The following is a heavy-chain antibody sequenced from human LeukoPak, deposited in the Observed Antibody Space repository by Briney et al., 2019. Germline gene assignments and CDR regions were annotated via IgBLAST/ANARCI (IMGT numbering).Heavy chain of an antibody. CDR2: IYYSGST. V-gene: IGHV4-39*02. D-gene: IGHD2-8*01. CDR3: ARGPRLMAPDGLRYFDS. CDR1: GGSISSSSYY. J-gene: IGHJ4*02. Sequence: SETLSLTCTVSGGSISSSSYYWGWIRQPPGKGLEWIGSIYYSGSTYYNPSLKRRVTISVDTSTNHFSLNLSSVTAAATAVYFCARGPRLMAPDGLRYFDSWGQGNLVTVSS.